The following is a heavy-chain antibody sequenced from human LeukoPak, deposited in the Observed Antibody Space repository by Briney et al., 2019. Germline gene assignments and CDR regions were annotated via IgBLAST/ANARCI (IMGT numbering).Heavy chain of an antibody. Sequence: SETLSLTCAVYGGSFSDYYWSWIRQPPGKGLEWIGEIYHSGSTKYNPSLKSRVTISVDTSKNQFSLKLSSVTAADTAVYYCARDYGDGYGDYTSGVDYWGQGTLVTVSS. J-gene: IGHJ4*02. CDR3: ARDYGDGYGDYTSGVDY. CDR2: IYHSGST. CDR1: GGSFSDYY. D-gene: IGHD4-17*01. V-gene: IGHV4-34*01.